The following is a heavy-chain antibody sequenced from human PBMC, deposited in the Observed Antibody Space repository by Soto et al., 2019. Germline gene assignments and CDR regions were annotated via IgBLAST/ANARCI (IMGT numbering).Heavy chain of an antibody. CDR3: ARLLFDY. Sequence: QVQLVESGGGVVQPGRSLRLSCAASGFTFSSYAMHWVRQAPGKGLEWVAVISYDGSNKYYADSVKGRFTISRDNSKNTLYLQMNSLRAEDTAVYYCARLLFDYWGQGTLVTVSS. CDR2: ISYDGSNK. D-gene: IGHD3-10*01. CDR1: GFTFSSYA. V-gene: IGHV3-30-3*01. J-gene: IGHJ4*02.